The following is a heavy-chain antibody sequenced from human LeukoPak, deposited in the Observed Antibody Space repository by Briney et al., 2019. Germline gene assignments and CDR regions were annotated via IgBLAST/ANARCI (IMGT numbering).Heavy chain of an antibody. CDR3: ARGIAAPEDWFDP. CDR1: GGTFISYN. CDR2: MNPNSGNT. J-gene: IGHJ5*02. D-gene: IGHD6-13*01. Sequence: ASVKVSCKASGGTFISYNIVWVRQAPGQGLEWMGWMNPNSGNTGYAQKFQGRVTMTRNTSISTAYMELSSLRSEDTAVYYCARGIAAPEDWFDPWGQGTLVTVSS. V-gene: IGHV1-8*02.